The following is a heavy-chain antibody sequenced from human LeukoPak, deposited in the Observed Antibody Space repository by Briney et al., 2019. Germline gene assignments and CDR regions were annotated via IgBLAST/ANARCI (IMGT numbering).Heavy chain of an antibody. D-gene: IGHD2-21*01. CDR1: GLTFSTYG. CDR3: AKVGSIVVVNAIRSPFDY. Sequence: GGSLRLSCAASGLTFSTYGMLWVRQAPGKGLEWVAFIRNDGSNTYYVESVKGRFTISRDNSKDTLYLQMNSLRAEDTAVYYCAKVGSIVVVNAIRSPFDYWGQGTLVTVSS. CDR2: IRNDGSNT. J-gene: IGHJ4*02. V-gene: IGHV3-30*02.